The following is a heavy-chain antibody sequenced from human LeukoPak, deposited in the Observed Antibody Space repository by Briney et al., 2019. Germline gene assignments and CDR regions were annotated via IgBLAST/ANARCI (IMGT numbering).Heavy chain of an antibody. Sequence: GGSLRLSCAASGFTFDDYAMNWVGQGPGKGLEWVSGINWNGGDTAYADSVKGRFTISRDNAKNSLHLQMNSLRVEDTALYYCARVKGGATTDYWGQGTLVTVSS. D-gene: IGHD1-26*01. V-gene: IGHV3-20*04. J-gene: IGHJ4*02. CDR1: GFTFDDYA. CDR2: INWNGGDT. CDR3: ARVKGGATTDY.